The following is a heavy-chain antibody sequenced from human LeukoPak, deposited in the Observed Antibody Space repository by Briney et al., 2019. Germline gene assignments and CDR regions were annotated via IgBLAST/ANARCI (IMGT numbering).Heavy chain of an antibody. V-gene: IGHV4-4*07. CDR1: GGSISSYY. CDR3: AREDGDTSMADY. CDR2: VSASEGT. D-gene: IGHD5-18*01. Sequence: SETLSLTCTVSGGSISSYYWSWIRQSAGKGLEWIGRVSASEGTNYNPSLKSRVTMSIDTSKSQFSLKLNSVTAADTAAYFCAREDGDTSMADYWGQGILVTVSS. J-gene: IGHJ4*02.